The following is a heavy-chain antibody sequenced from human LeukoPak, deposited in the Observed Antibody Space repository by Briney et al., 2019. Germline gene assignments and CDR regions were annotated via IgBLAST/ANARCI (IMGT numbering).Heavy chain of an antibody. CDR1: GFTFSSYS. D-gene: IGHD6-19*01. Sequence: KSGGSLRLSCAASGFTFSSYSMNWVRQAPGKGLEWVSSISSSSGYIYYADSVKGRFTISRDNSKNTLYLQMDSLRVEDMAVYYCARRGVMGGWYFDYWGQGTLVTVSS. J-gene: IGHJ4*02. V-gene: IGHV3-21*01. CDR2: ISSSSGYI. CDR3: ARRGVMGGWYFDY.